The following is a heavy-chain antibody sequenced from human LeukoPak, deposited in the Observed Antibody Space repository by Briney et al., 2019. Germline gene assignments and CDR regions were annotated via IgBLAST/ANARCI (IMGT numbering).Heavy chain of an antibody. J-gene: IGHJ6*02. Sequence: QPGGSLRLSCAASGFTFSTYGIHWVRQAQGKGLEWVALTWYDGSDKNYADSVKGRFTISRDNAKNTLYLQMNSLRAEDTDVYYSARVPDYDFWSGYNYGMDVWGQGTTVTVSS. CDR2: TWYDGSDK. CDR1: GFTFSTYG. D-gene: IGHD3-3*01. CDR3: ARVPDYDFWSGYNYGMDV. V-gene: IGHV3-33*01.